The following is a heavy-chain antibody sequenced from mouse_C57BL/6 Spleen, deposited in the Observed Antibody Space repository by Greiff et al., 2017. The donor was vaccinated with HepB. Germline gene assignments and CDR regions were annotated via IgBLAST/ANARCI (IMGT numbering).Heavy chain of an antibody. Sequence: VQLVESGAELVRPGASVTLSCKASGYTFTDYEMHWVKQTPVHGLEWIGAIDPETGGTAYNQKFKGKAILTADKSSSTAYMELRSLTSEDSAVYYCTRSDGYYYGSDYWGQGTTLTVSS. CDR3: TRSDGYYYGSDY. J-gene: IGHJ2*01. CDR2: IDPETGGT. V-gene: IGHV1-15*01. CDR1: GYTFTDYE. D-gene: IGHD1-1*01.